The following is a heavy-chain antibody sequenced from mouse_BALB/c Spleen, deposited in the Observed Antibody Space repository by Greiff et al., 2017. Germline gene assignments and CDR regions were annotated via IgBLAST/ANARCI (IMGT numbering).Heavy chain of an antibody. Sequence: EVMLVESGGGLVKPGGSLKLSCAASGFTFSSYAMSWVRQSPEKRLEWVAEISSGGSYTYYPDTVTGRFTISRDNAKNTLYLEMSSLRSEDTAMYYCAREQYGNYGYYAMDYWGQGTSVTVSS. J-gene: IGHJ4*01. CDR1: GFTFSSYA. D-gene: IGHD2-10*02. CDR2: ISSGGSYT. CDR3: AREQYGNYGYYAMDY. V-gene: IGHV5-9-4*01.